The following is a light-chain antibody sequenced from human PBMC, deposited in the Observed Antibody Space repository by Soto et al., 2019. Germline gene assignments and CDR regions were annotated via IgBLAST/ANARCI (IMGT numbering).Light chain of an antibody. CDR2: EVT. J-gene: IGLJ3*02. CDR1: SSDVGSYDL. V-gene: IGLV2-23*02. CDR3: CSYAGGSTSVV. Sequence: QSVLTQPASVSGSPGQSITISCAGTSSDVGSYDLVSWYQQHPGKAPKLMIYEVTKRPSGVSDRLSGSKSGNTASLTISGLQAEDEADYYCCSYAGGSTSVVFGGGTKVTVL.